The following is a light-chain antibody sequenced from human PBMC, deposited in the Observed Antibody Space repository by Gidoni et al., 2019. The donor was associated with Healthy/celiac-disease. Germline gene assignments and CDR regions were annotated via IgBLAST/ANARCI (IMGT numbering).Light chain of an antibody. V-gene: IGKV3-11*01. J-gene: IGKJ4*01. CDR2: DAS. Sequence: IVLTLSLATLSLSPGDKATLSCRPSQSVGSNLAWYQQKPGQAPRLLLYDASNSATAIPATFSGSGSCADFTLTIISLEPEDVAVYYCHQRSNWPPRLTFGGGTKVEIK. CDR1: QSVGSN. CDR3: HQRSNWPPRLT.